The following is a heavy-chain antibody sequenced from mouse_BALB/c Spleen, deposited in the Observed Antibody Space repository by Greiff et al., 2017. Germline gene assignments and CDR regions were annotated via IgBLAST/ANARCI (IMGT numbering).Heavy chain of an antibody. CDR2: INPYYGST. J-gene: IGHJ4*01. V-gene: IGHV1-39*01. D-gene: IGHD1-1*01. Sequence: EVQLQQTGPELVKPGASVKISCKASGYSFTDYIMLWVKQSHGKSLEWIGNINPYYGSTSYNLKFKGKATLTVDKSSSTAYMQLNSLTSEDSAVYYCAREGTTGSMDYWGQGTSVTVSS. CDR1: GYSFTDYI. CDR3: AREGTTGSMDY.